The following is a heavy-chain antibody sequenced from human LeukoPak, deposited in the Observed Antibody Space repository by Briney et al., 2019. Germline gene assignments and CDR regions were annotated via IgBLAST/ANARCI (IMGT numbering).Heavy chain of an antibody. V-gene: IGHV3-23*01. CDR2: ISGSSGYT. Sequence: GGSLRLSCAASGFAFSSYAMSWVRQAPGKGLEWVSAISGSSGYTYYADSMKGRFTISRDNSKNTLSLQMNSLRAEDTAVYYCAKEGSYYSNSYFDYWGQGTLVTVSS. J-gene: IGHJ4*02. CDR1: GFAFSSYA. CDR3: AKEGSYYSNSYFDY. D-gene: IGHD4-11*01.